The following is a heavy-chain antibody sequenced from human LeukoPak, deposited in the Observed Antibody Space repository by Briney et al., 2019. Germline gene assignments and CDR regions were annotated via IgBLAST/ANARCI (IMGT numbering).Heavy chain of an antibody. CDR1: GGSISSYY. CDR3: ARVTNQGDCSSTSCHWYFDL. Sequence: PSETLSLTCTVSGGSISSYYWSWIRQPPGKGLEWIGYIYYSGSTNYNPSLKSRVTISVDTSKNQFSLKLSSVTAADTAVYYFARVTNQGDCSSTSCHWYFDLWGRGTLVTVSS. D-gene: IGHD2-2*01. V-gene: IGHV4-59*01. J-gene: IGHJ2*01. CDR2: IYYSGST.